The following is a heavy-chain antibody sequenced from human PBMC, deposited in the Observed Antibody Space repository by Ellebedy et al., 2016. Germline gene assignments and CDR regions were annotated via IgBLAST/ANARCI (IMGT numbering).Heavy chain of an antibody. CDR1: GFTFSSYA. CDR3: AREVGLYGMDV. J-gene: IGHJ6*02. D-gene: IGHD2-2*01. Sequence: GGSLRLXXAASGFTFSSYAMSWVRQAPGKGLEWVSAISGGGGTTDYADSVKGRLTISRDNSKNTLYLQMNSLRAEDTAVYYCAREVGLYGMDVWGQGTTVTVSS. CDR2: ISGGGGTT. V-gene: IGHV3-23*01.